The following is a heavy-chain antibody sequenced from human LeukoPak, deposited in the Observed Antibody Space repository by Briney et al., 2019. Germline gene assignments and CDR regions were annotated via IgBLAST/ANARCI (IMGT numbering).Heavy chain of an antibody. Sequence: SETLSLTCTVSGGSISSYHWGWIRQPPGKGLEWIGTIYYSGSTYYNPSLKSRVTISVDTSANQFSLKLSSVTAPDTAVYYCARHEDRNWYFDHWGQGTLVTVSS. CDR3: ARHEDRNWYFDH. D-gene: IGHD1-1*01. CDR1: GGSISSYH. CDR2: IYYSGST. V-gene: IGHV4-39*01. J-gene: IGHJ4*02.